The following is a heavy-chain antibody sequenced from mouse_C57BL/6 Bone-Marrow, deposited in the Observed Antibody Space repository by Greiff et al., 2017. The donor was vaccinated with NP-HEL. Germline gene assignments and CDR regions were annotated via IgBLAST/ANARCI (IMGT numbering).Heavy chain of an antibody. CDR1: GYTFTSYG. Sequence: QVQLQQSGAELARPGASVKLSCKASGYTFTSYGISWVKQRTGQGLEWIGEIYPRSGNTYYNEKFKGKATLTADKSSSTAYMELRSLTSEDSAVYFCARSSGHAWFAYWGQGTLVTVSA. CDR2: IYPRSGNT. CDR3: ARSSGHAWFAY. J-gene: IGHJ3*01. D-gene: IGHD3-2*02. V-gene: IGHV1-81*01.